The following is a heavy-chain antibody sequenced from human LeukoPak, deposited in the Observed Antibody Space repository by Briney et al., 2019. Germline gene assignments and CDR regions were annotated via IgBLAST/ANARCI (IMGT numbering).Heavy chain of an antibody. D-gene: IGHD3-10*01. CDR3: ARVPMVRGVAYYYYGMDV. V-gene: IGHV3-7*01. CDR2: IKQDGSEK. Sequence: GGSLRLSCAASGFTFSSYWMSWVRQAPGKGLEWVANIKQDGSEKYYVDSVKGRFTISRDNAKNSLYLQMNSLRAEDTAVYYCARVPMVRGVAYYYYGMDVWGQGTTVTVSS. J-gene: IGHJ6*02. CDR1: GFTFSSYW.